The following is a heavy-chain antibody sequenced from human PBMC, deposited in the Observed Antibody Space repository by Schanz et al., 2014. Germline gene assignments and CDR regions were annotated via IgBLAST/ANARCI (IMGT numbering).Heavy chain of an antibody. CDR2: ISVYNHNK. J-gene: IGHJ4*02. CDR3: ARDRRFFDRDDLYYFDS. V-gene: IGHV1-18*01. Sequence: QIQLVQSGPEVKKPGATVKVSCKASGYIFINSRISWVRQAPGQGLEWMGWISVYNHNKEYDQKFQGRVTMTTDTSTSTAYMALTDLRSDDTAVYYCARDRRFFDRDDLYYFDSWGQGTLXTVSS. D-gene: IGHD3-3*01. CDR1: GYIFINSR.